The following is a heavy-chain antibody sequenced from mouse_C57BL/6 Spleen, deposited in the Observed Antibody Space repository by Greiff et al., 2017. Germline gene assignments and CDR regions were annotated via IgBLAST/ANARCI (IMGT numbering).Heavy chain of an antibody. CDR1: GYTFTSYW. J-gene: IGHJ1*03. Sequence: QVQLQQPGAELVMPGASVKLSCKASGYTFTSYWMHWVKQRPGQGLEWIGEIDPSDSYTNYNQKFKGKSTLTVDKSSSTAYMQLSSLTSEDSAVYDGALYDYGSSYWYFDVWGTGTTVTVSS. V-gene: IGHV1-69*01. CDR3: ALYDYGSSYWYFDV. D-gene: IGHD1-1*01. CDR2: IDPSDSYT.